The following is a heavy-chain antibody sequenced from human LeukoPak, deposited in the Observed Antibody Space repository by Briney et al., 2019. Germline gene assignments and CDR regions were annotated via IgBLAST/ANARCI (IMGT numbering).Heavy chain of an antibody. Sequence: ASVKVSCKVSGHTLSDLTVHWVRQAPGSGPEWMGGFAPEIGERVYAQEFQGRVTLTEDTSTDTAYMDLSSLRSEDTAVYYCATWVGTLRGGYFVYWGHGTLVTVSS. D-gene: IGHD4-23*01. CDR3: ATWVGTLRGGYFVY. CDR2: FAPEIGER. V-gene: IGHV1-24*01. CDR1: GHTLSDLT. J-gene: IGHJ4*01.